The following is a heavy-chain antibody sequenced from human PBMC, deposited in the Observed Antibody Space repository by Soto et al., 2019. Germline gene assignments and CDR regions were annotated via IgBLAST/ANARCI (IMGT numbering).Heavy chain of an antibody. D-gene: IGHD3-3*01. CDR2: INAGNGNT. Sequence: SVKVTCKASGYTFTSNARQWVRQAPGQRLEWMGWINAGNGNTKYSQKFQGRVTMTRNNSMSTAYMELSSLRSEDTAVYYCARVLGTIITIFGVVKDYYYYGMDVWGQGTTVTVSS. V-gene: IGHV1-3*01. J-gene: IGHJ6*02. CDR3: ARVLGTIITIFGVVKDYYYYGMDV. CDR1: GYTFTSNA.